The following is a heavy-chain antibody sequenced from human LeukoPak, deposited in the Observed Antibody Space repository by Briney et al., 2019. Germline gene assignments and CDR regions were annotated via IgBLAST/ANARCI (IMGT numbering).Heavy chain of an antibody. CDR2: ITGNGATT. CDR3: ANDLGWIQLNLG. J-gene: IGHJ4*02. Sequence: GGSLRLSCAASGFSFSNYGMNWVRQAPGKGREWVSGITGNGATTYYAASVKGRFTISRDNSRNTVYLQMNSLRDEDTAVYYCANDLGWIQLNLGRGQGTLVTVSS. D-gene: IGHD5-18*01. CDR1: GFSFSNYG. V-gene: IGHV3-23*01.